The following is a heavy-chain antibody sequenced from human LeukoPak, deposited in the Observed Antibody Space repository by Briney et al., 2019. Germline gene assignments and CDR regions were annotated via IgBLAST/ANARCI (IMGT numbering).Heavy chain of an antibody. J-gene: IGHJ4*02. Sequence: GGSLRLSCAAPGFTFSSYGMHWVRQAPGKGLEWVAVISYDGSNKYYADSVKGRFTISRDNSKNTLYLQMNSLRAEDTAVYYCAKAVNRWQLVGEHFDYWGQGTLVTVSS. CDR1: GFTFSSYG. D-gene: IGHD6-13*01. CDR3: AKAVNRWQLVGEHFDY. V-gene: IGHV3-30*18. CDR2: ISYDGSNK.